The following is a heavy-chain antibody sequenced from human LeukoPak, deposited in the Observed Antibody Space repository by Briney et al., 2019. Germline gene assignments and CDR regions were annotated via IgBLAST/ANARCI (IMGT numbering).Heavy chain of an antibody. V-gene: IGHV3-30*18. CDR1: GFTFSSYG. CDR3: AKDFPHYGSGSYFDY. J-gene: IGHJ4*02. Sequence: GGSLRLSCAASGFTFSSYGMHWVRQAPGKGLEWVAVISYDGSNKYYADSVKGRFTISRDNSKNTLYLQMNSLRAEDTAVYYCAKDFPHYGSGSYFDYWGQGTLVTVSS. D-gene: IGHD3-10*01. CDR2: ISYDGSNK.